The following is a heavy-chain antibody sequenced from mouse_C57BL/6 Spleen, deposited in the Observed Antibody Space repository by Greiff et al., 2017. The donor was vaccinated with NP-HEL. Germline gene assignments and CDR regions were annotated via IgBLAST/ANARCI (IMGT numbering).Heavy chain of an antibody. J-gene: IGHJ2*01. Sequence: QVQLQQSGAELVRPGASVKLSCKASGYTFTDYYINWVKQRPGQGLEWIARIYPGSGNTYYNEKFKGKATLTAEKSSSTAYMQLSSLTSEDSAVYFCARVFGYYVQYYFDYWGQGTTLTVSS. CDR1: GYTFTDYY. CDR2: IYPGSGNT. CDR3: ARVFGYYVQYYFDY. V-gene: IGHV1-76*01. D-gene: IGHD2-3*01.